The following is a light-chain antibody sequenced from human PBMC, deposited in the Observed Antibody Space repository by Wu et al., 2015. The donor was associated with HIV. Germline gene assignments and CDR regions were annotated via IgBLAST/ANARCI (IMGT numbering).Light chain of an antibody. Sequence: EIVLTQSPATLSLSPGERATLSCRASQSINSYLAWYQQKRGQAPRLLIFDASNRATGIPARFSGSGSGTDFTLTICSLEPEDFAFYYCQQCNNWPLTFGQGTRLDIK. CDR3: QQCNNWPLT. V-gene: IGKV3-11*01. CDR2: DAS. CDR1: QSINSY. J-gene: IGKJ5*01.